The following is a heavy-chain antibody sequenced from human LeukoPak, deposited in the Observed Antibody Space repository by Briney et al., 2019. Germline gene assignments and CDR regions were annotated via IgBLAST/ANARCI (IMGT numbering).Heavy chain of an antibody. J-gene: IGHJ4*02. CDR2: ISYDGSNK. D-gene: IGHD3-22*01. CDR3: ARGPGGKYYVSSGYQKTPLDY. CDR1: GYTFTGYY. V-gene: IGHV3-30*04. Sequence: SCKASGYTFTGYYMHWVRQAPGKGLEWVAVISYDGSNKYYADSVKGRFTISRDNSKNTLYLQMNSLRAQDTAVYYCARGPGGKYYVSSGYQKTPLDYWGQGTLVTVSS.